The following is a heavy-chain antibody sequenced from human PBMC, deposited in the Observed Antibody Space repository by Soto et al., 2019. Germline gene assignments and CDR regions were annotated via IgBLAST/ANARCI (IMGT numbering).Heavy chain of an antibody. CDR3: ARRSYYYDSSGYYYVFDH. J-gene: IGHJ4*02. CDR2: IDPSDSYT. Sequence: GESLKISCKGSGYSFTSYWISWVRQMPGKGLEWMGRIDPSDSYTNYSPSFQGHVTISADKSISTAYLQWSSLKASDTAMYYCARRSYYYDSSGYYYVFDHWGQGTLVTVSS. CDR1: GYSFTSYW. D-gene: IGHD3-22*01. V-gene: IGHV5-10-1*01.